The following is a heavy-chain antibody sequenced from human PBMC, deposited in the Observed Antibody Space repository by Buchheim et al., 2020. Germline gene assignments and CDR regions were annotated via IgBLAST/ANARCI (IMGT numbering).Heavy chain of an antibody. J-gene: IGHJ2*01. CDR3: ARSNQIKYFDL. Sequence: QVQLQQWGAGLLKPSETLSLTCAVYGGSFSGYYWSWIRQPPGKGLEWIGEINHSGDTNYKSSLKSRVTVFVDTSKNQFSLKMSSVTAADTAVYYCARSNQIKYFDLWGRGTL. CDR1: GGSFSGYY. CDR2: INHSGDT. V-gene: IGHV4-34*01.